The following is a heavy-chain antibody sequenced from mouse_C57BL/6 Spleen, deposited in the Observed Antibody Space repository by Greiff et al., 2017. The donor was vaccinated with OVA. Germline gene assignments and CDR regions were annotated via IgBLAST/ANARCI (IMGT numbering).Heavy chain of an antibody. Sequence: QVQLKESGPELVKPGASVKISCKASGYAFSSSWMNWVKQRPGKGLEWIGRIYPGDGDTNYNGKFKGKATLTADKSSSTAYMQLSSLTSEDSAVYFCARGEDSSDYWGQGTLVTVSA. D-gene: IGHD3-2*02. CDR2: IYPGDGDT. CDR3: ARGEDSSDY. CDR1: GYAFSSSW. J-gene: IGHJ3*01. V-gene: IGHV1-82*01.